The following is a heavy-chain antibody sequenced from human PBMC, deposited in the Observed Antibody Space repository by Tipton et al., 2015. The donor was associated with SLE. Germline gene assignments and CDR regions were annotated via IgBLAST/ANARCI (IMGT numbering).Heavy chain of an antibody. Sequence: QSGPEVKKPGASVKVSCKVSGYSLTELSIHWARQAPGKGLEWMGIINSGGGATSYAQKFQGRVTMARDTSTSTVYMELSSLRSEDTAIYYCARDRDWYYGPAPDYWGQGTLLTVSS. D-gene: IGHD1-7*01. V-gene: IGHV1-46*01. CDR3: ARDRDWYYGPAPDY. CDR1: GYSLTELS. J-gene: IGHJ4*02. CDR2: INSGGGAT.